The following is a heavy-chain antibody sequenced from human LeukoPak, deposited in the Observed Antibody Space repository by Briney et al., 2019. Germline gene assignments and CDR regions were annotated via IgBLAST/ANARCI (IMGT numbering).Heavy chain of an antibody. J-gene: IGHJ4*02. CDR3: ARDWCSGGRCFSSFDF. CDR1: GFTFSSYG. CDR2: IWYDGSNK. Sequence: GGSLRLSCAASGFTFSSYGIHWVRQAPGKGLEWVAVIWYDGSNKYYADSVKGRFTISRDNPKNTLSLQMNSLRAEDTAVYYCARDWCSGGRCFSSFDFWGQGTLVTVSS. V-gene: IGHV3-33*01. D-gene: IGHD2-15*01.